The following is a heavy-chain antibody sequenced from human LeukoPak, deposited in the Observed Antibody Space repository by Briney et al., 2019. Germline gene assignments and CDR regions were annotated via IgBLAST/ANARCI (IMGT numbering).Heavy chain of an antibody. J-gene: IGHJ4*02. D-gene: IGHD1-20*01. Sequence: GGSLRLSCAASGFIFSSYGMHWVRQAPGKGLEWVAVISYDGSDKYYADSVKGRFTISRDNSRNTLYLQMNTLRAEDTAVYYCAKCPPYNWNDYYFDYWGQGTLVTVSS. V-gene: IGHV3-30*18. CDR3: AKCPPYNWNDYYFDY. CDR1: GFIFSSYG. CDR2: ISYDGSDK.